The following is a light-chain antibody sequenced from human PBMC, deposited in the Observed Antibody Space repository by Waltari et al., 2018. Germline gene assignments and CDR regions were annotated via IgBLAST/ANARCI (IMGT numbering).Light chain of an antibody. J-gene: IGKJ3*01. V-gene: IGKV1-39*01. CDR3: QQSYNTPT. CDR2: AAS. CDR1: QSISNY. Sequence: DIQMTQSPSSLSASGGDRVTITCRASQSISNYLNWYQQKPGKAPKLLIYAASTLQSGAPSRFSGSGSGTDFTLTISSLQPEDFATYYCQQSYNTPTLGPGTKVEI.